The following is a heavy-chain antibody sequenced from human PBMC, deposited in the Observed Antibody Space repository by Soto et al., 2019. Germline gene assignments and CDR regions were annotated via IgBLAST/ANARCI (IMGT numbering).Heavy chain of an antibody. D-gene: IGHD3-10*01. CDR3: ARGGGTVLAPLP. CDR2: INPNSGAT. Sequence: ASVKVSCKTSGYTFTGYFIHWVRQAPGQGLEWMAYINPNSGATKYAQKFQGRVTLARDTSINTAYMEMSMLTSNDTAVYYCARGGGTVLAPLPWGQGTLVTVSS. V-gene: IGHV1-2*02. J-gene: IGHJ5*02. CDR1: GYTFTGYF.